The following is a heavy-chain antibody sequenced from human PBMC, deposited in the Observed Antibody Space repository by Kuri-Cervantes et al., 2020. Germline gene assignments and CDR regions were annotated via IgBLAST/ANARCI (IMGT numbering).Heavy chain of an antibody. Sequence: GESLKISCAASGFTFSNAWMSWVRQAPGKGLEWVGRIKSKTDGGTTDYAAPVKGRFTISRDNSKNTLYLQMNSLRAEDMAVYYCARDGTDYDILTGHLGMNWFDPWGQGTLVTVSS. CDR2: IKSKTDGGTT. D-gene: IGHD3-9*01. J-gene: IGHJ5*02. CDR3: ARDGTDYDILTGHLGMNWFDP. CDR1: GFTFSNAW. V-gene: IGHV3-15*01.